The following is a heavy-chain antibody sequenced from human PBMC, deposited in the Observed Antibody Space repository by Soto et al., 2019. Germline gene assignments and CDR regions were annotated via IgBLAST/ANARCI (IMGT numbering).Heavy chain of an antibody. D-gene: IGHD3-22*01. Sequence: QVQLVESGGGVVQPGRSLRLSCAASGFTFSRYAMHWVRQAPGKGLEWVALISYDGSNKYYADSVKGRFTISRDNAKNILYLQMNSLRAEDTAVYYCARGKHDYDSRGYQPLFDDWGQGTLVTV. CDR2: ISYDGSNK. CDR1: GFTFSRYA. CDR3: ARGKHDYDSRGYQPLFDD. J-gene: IGHJ4*02. V-gene: IGHV3-30-3*01.